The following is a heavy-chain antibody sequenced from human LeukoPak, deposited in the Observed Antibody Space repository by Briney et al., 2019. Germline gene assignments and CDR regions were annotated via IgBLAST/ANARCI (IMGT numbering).Heavy chain of an antibody. J-gene: IGHJ4*02. D-gene: IGHD2-21*01. CDR1: GFIFRTYG. CDR2: ITAGGGNT. CDR3: AKGAYGVGGALDY. Sequence: PGGSLRLSCAASGFIFRTYGMNWVRQAPGKRLEYVSGITAGGGNTYYADSLKGRFTISRDDSNYTVFLQMNSLRVEDTAVYYCAKGAYGVGGALDYWGRGSLVTVSS. V-gene: IGHV3-23*01.